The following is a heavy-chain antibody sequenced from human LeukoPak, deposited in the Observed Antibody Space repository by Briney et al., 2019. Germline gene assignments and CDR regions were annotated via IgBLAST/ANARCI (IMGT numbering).Heavy chain of an antibody. CDR1: GFTFSSYS. CDR3: ATTIFGVVDAFDI. Sequence: PGGSLRLSCAASGFTFSSYSMNWVRQAPGKGLEWVGRTRNKANSYTTEYAASVKGRFTISRDDSKNSLYLQMNSLKTEDTAVYYCATTIFGVVDAFDIWGQGTMVTVSS. J-gene: IGHJ3*02. D-gene: IGHD3-3*01. V-gene: IGHV3-72*01. CDR2: TRNKANSYTT.